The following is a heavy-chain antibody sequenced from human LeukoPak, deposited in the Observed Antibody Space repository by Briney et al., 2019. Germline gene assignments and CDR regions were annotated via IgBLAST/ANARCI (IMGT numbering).Heavy chain of an antibody. CDR2: ISYDGSNK. CDR1: GFTFSSYG. V-gene: IGHV3-30*18. J-gene: IGHJ4*02. D-gene: IGHD2-15*01. Sequence: GGSLRLSCAASGFTFSSYGMHWVRQAPGKGLEWVAVISYDGSNKYYADSVKGRFTISRDNSKNTLYLQMNSLRAEDTAVYYCAKDPQAGWFMAEYYFDYWGQGTLVTVSS. CDR3: AKDPQAGWFMAEYYFDY.